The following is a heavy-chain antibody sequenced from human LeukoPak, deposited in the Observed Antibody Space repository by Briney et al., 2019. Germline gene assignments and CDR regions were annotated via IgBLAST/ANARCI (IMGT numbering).Heavy chain of an antibody. J-gene: IGHJ4*02. CDR1: GFTFSNYA. CDR2: ITGSGGNT. V-gene: IGHV3-23*01. Sequence: GGSLRLSCAASGFTFSNYAMSWVRQAPGKGLEWVSAITGSGGNTYYADSVKGRYTTSRDNSKNTVFLQMNSLRAEDTAVYYCAKWGDYDVLTGYYVSDYWGQGTLVTVSS. D-gene: IGHD3-9*01. CDR3: AKWGDYDVLTGYYVSDY.